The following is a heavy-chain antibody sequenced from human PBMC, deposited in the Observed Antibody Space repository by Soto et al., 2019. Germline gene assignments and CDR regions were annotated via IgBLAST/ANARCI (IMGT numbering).Heavy chain of an antibody. CDR1: GGSISSSSYY. CDR3: ARVGEATILHYYYYGMDV. J-gene: IGHJ6*02. V-gene: IGHV4-39*01. Sequence: PSETLSLTCTVSGGSISSSSYYWGWIRQPPGKGLEWIGSIYYSGSTYYNPSLKSRVTISVDTSKNQFSLKLSSVTAADTAVYYCARVGEATILHYYYYGMDVWSQGTTVTISS. CDR2: IYYSGST. D-gene: IGHD5-12*01.